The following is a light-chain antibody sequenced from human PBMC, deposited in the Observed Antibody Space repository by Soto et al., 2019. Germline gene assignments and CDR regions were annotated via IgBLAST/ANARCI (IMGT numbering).Light chain of an antibody. J-gene: IGLJ2*01. CDR2: DNT. CDR3: QSYDSSLRVVV. V-gene: IGLV1-40*01. Sequence: QSVLTQPPSVSGAPGQRVTISCTGTSSNIGPGYDVHWYQQLPGTAPKVLIYDNTKRPSGVPDRFSGSKSGTSASLAITGLQAEDEADSYCQSYDSSLRVVVFGGGTKLTVL. CDR1: SSNIGPGYD.